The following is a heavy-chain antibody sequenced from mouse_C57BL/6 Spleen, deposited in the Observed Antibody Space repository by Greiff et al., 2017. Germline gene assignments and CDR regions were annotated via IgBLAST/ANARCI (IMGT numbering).Heavy chain of an antibody. D-gene: IGHD1-1*01. J-gene: IGHJ4*01. CDR2: ISDGGSYT. Sequence: EVKLVESGGGLVKPGGSLKLSCAASGFTFSSYAMSWVRQTPEKRLEWVATISDGGSYTYYPDNVKGRFTISRDNAKNNLYLQMSHLKSEDTAMYYCARETTGVANYYAMDYWGQGTSVTVSS. V-gene: IGHV5-4*01. CDR1: GFTFSSYA. CDR3: ARETTGVANYYAMDY.